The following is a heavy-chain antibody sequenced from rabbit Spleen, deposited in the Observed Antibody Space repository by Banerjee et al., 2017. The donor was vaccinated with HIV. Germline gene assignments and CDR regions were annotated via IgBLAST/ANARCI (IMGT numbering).Heavy chain of an antibody. D-gene: IGHD6-1*01. Sequence: QSLEESGGDLVKPGASLTLTCTASGFSFSSSDYMCWVRQAPGKGLEWISCIAGSSSGFTYSATWAKGRFTCSKTSSTTVTLQMTSLTVADTATYFCARGYTDYATSRLDLWGQGTLVTVS. CDR3: ARGYTDYATSRLDL. J-gene: IGHJ3*01. CDR1: GFSFSSSDY. CDR2: IAGSSSGFT. V-gene: IGHV1S40*01.